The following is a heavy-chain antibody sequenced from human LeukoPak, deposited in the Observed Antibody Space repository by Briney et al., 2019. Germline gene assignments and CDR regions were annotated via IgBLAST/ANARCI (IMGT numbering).Heavy chain of an antibody. V-gene: IGHV3-23*01. D-gene: IGHD3-22*01. CDR1: GFTFSSYA. CDR3: ANSYDSSGPLYWYFDL. Sequence: GGSLRLSCAASGFTFSSYAMSWVRQAPGKGLEWVSAISGSGGSTYYADSVKGRFTISRDNSKNTLYLQMNSLRAEDTAVYYCANSYDSSGPLYWYFDLWGRGTLVTVSS. J-gene: IGHJ2*01. CDR2: ISGSGGST.